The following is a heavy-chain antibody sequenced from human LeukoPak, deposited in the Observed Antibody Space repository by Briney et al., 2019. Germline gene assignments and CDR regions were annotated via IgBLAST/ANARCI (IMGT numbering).Heavy chain of an antibody. J-gene: IGHJ3*02. CDR1: GGSFSGYY. V-gene: IGHV4-34*01. CDR2: INHSGST. CDR3: ARGYCSGGSCRNAFDI. Sequence: SETLSLTCAVYGGSFSGYYWSWSRQPPGKGLEWIGEINHSGSTNYNPSLKSRVTISVDTSKNQFSLKLSSVTAADTAVYYCARGYCSGGSCRNAFDIWGQGTMVTVSS. D-gene: IGHD2-15*01.